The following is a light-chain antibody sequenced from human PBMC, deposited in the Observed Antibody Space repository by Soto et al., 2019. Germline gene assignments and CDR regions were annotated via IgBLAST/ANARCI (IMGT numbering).Light chain of an antibody. CDR1: QSVTNNY. Sequence: EIVLTQSPGTLSLSPGERATLSCRASQSVTNNYLAWCQQKPGQAPRLLIYGASSRATGIPDRFSGSGSGTDFTLTISRLEPEDFAVYYCQQYGGSYTFGQGTKLEIK. V-gene: IGKV3-20*01. CDR2: GAS. CDR3: QQYGGSYT. J-gene: IGKJ2*01.